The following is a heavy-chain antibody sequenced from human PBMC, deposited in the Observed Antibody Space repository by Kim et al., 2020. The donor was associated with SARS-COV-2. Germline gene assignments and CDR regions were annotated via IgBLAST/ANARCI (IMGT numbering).Heavy chain of an antibody. CDR2: ISSSSSYT. J-gene: IGHJ4*02. CDR1: GFTFSDYY. CDR3: AMDYYDSSGYFDY. Sequence: GGSLRLSCAASGFTFSDYYMSWIRQAPGKGLEWVSYISSSSSYTNYADSVKGRFTISRDNAKNSLYLQMNSRRAEDTAVYYCAMDYYDSSGYFDYWGQGTLVTVSS. V-gene: IGHV3-11*06. D-gene: IGHD3-22*01.